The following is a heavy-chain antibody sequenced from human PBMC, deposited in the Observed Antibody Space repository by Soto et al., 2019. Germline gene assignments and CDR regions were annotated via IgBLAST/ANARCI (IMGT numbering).Heavy chain of an antibody. V-gene: IGHV1-69*01. CDR3: ARALQSSSSRDLYYYYGMDV. D-gene: IGHD6-13*01. Sequence: QVQLVQSGAEVKKPGSSVKVSCKASGGTFSSYAISWVRQAPGQGLEWMGGIIPIFGTANYAQKFQGRVTITADESTSTAYMELSSLRSEDTAVYYCARALQSSSSRDLYYYYGMDVWGQGTTVTVSS. CDR1: GGTFSSYA. J-gene: IGHJ6*02. CDR2: IIPIFGTA.